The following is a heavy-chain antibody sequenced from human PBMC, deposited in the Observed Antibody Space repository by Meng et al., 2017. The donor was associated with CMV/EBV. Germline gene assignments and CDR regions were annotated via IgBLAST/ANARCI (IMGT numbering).Heavy chain of an antibody. Sequence: ASVKVSCKASGYTFTGSYMHWVRQAPGQGLEWMGWLNPNSGGTNYAQKFQGRVTMTRDTSISTAYMELSRLRSDDTAVYYCARDWTIPYYGMDVWGQGTTVPFSS. D-gene: IGHD3-3*01. J-gene: IGHJ6*02. V-gene: IGHV1-2*02. CDR3: ARDWTIPYYGMDV. CDR1: GYTFTGSY. CDR2: LNPNSGGT.